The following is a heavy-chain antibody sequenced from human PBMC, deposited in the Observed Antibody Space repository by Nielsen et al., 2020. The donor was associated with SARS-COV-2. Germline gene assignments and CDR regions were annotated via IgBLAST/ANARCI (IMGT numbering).Heavy chain of an antibody. V-gene: IGHV3-49*02. D-gene: IGHD3-10*01. CDR2: IRSKAYGGTT. J-gene: IGHJ6*02. Sequence: VRQMPGKGLEWVGFIRSKAYGGTTEYAASVKGRFTISRDDSKSIAYLQMNSLKTEDTAVYYCTGGSGRYNYYYGMDVWGQGTTVTVSS. CDR3: TGGSGRYNYYYGMDV.